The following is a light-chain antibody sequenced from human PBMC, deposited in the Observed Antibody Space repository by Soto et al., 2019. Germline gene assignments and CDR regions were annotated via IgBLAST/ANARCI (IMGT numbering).Light chain of an antibody. V-gene: IGKV3-20*01. CDR2: AAS. Sequence: VMTQAPVTLSLSPGDRATLSCRASHSVRSNLAWYQQKPGQPPRLLIYAASTRATGIPGRFSGSGSGTEFTLTISRLAPEDFAVYYYQQNGSSTSPFGQGTLLENK. CDR1: HSVRSN. J-gene: IGKJ5*01. CDR3: QQNGSSTSP.